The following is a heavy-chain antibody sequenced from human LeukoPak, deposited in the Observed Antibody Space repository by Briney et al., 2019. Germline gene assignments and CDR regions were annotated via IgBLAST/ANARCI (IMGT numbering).Heavy chain of an antibody. CDR2: IQYDGSNE. Sequence: GGSLRLSCAASGFTFSSYGMHWVRQAPGKGLEWVAYIQYDGSNEQYADSVKGRFSISRDSSKNILYLQMNSLRAEDTAVYYCARQGGSSWLGYNWFDPWGQGTLVTVSS. CDR1: GFTFSSYG. CDR3: ARQGGSSWLGYNWFDP. D-gene: IGHD6-13*01. V-gene: IGHV3-30*19. J-gene: IGHJ5*02.